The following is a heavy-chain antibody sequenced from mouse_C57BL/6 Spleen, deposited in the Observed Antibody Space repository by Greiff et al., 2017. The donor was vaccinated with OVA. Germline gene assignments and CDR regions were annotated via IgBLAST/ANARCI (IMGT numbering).Heavy chain of an antibody. D-gene: IGHD1-1*01. CDR1: GYSFTGYY. CDR3: ARDYGSSYGDY. V-gene: IGHV1-42*01. J-gene: IGHJ2*01. CDR2: INPSTGGT. Sequence: VQLQQSGPELVKPGASVKISCKASGYSFTGYYMNWVKQSPEKSLEWIGEINPSTGGTTYNQKFKAKATLTVDKSSSTAYMQLKSLTSEDSAVYECARDYGSSYGDYWGQGTTLTVSS.